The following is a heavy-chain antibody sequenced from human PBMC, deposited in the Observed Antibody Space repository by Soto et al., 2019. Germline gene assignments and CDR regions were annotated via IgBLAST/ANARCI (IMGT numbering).Heavy chain of an antibody. D-gene: IGHD3-22*01. CDR1: GFTFPDYT. V-gene: IGHV3-9*01. CDR2: ISWNSGSL. J-gene: IGHJ4*02. CDR3: AKVLYYYQTSGYPHY. Sequence: EVQLVESGGGLVQPGRSLRLSCAASGFTFPDYTMHWVRQALGKGLEWVSGISWNSGSLYYADSVKGRFIISRDDAKNCLYVRMNRLRAEDTAFYYWAKVLYYYQTSGYPHYWGQGTLVTVSS.